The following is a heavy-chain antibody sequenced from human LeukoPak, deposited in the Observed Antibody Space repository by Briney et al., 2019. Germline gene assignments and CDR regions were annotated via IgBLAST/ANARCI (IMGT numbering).Heavy chain of an antibody. D-gene: IGHD2-2*01. J-gene: IGHJ6*03. V-gene: IGHV1-46*01. Sequence: ASVKVSCKASGFTFTDYYMHWVRQAPGQGLEWMGIINPSGGSTSYAQKFQGRVTMTRDMSTSTVYMELSSLRSEDTAVYYCARDGIVRYQPANRYYYYMDVWGKGTTVTISS. CDR1: GFTFTDYY. CDR2: INPSGGST. CDR3: ARDGIVRYQPANRYYYYMDV.